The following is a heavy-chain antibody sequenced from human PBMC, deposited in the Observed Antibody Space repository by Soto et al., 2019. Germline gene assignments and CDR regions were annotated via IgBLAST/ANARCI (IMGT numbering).Heavy chain of an antibody. CDR1: GYTLTELS. V-gene: IGHV1-24*01. CDR3: ATGHSYYGSGNGMDA. CDR2: FDPEDGET. Sequence: ASVKVSCKVSGYTLTELSMHWVRQAPGRGLEWMGGFDPEDGETIYAQKFQGRVTMTEDTSTDTVYMDLSSLRSEDTAVYYCATGHSYYGSGNGMDAWGQAPTVTVS. D-gene: IGHD3-10*01. J-gene: IGHJ6*02.